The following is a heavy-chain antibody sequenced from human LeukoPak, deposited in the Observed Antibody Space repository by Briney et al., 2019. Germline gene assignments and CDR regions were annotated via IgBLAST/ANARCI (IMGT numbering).Heavy chain of an antibody. CDR2: IYYSGST. D-gene: IGHD3-22*01. V-gene: IGHV4-59*12. CDR3: AREGDYYDTSGTLDY. Sequence: SETLSLTCTVSGGSISSYYWSWIRQPPGKGLEWIGYIYYSGSTNYNPSLKSRVTISVDTSKNQFSLRLSSVTAADTAVYYCAREGDYYDTSGTLDYWGQGTLVTVSS. J-gene: IGHJ4*02. CDR1: GGSISSYY.